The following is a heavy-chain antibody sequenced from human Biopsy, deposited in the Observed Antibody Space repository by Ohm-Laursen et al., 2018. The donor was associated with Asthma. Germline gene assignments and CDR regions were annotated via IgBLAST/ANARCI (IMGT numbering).Heavy chain of an antibody. D-gene: IGHD6-19*01. CDR3: ARCQVGYSSGWSLLLKKIYYSGMDV. Sequence: SVKVSCKTPGGTLSNFAISWVRQAPGQGLEWLGGIMTVFGTTNYAQKFQGRVTITADESTSTAYTEVTSLRSEDTAIYYCARCQVGYSSGWSLLLKKIYYSGMDVWGQGTAVTVSS. V-gene: IGHV1-69*13. J-gene: IGHJ6*02. CDR1: GGTLSNFA. CDR2: IMTVFGTT.